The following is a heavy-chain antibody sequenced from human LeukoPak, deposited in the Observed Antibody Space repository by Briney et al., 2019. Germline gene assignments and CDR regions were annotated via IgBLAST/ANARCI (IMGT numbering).Heavy chain of an antibody. CDR1: GFTFSSYE. CDR2: ISSSGSTI. J-gene: IGHJ4*02. CDR3: ARNPNYYGSGPAKN. V-gene: IGHV3-48*03. D-gene: IGHD3-10*01. Sequence: GGSLRLSCAASGFTFSSYEMNWVRQAPGKGLEWVSYISSSGSTIYYADSVKGRFTISRDNAKNSLYLQMNSLRAEDTALYYCARNPNYYGSGPAKNWGQGTLVTVSS.